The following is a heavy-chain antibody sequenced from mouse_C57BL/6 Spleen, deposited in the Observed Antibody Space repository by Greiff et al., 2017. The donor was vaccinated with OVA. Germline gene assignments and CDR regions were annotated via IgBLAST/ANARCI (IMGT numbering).Heavy chain of an antibody. CDR2: IYPGDGDT. CDR1: GYAFSSSW. V-gene: IGHV1-82*01. D-gene: IGHD1-1*01. Sequence: VQLQQSGPELVKPGASVKISCKASGYAFSSSWMNWVKQRPGKGLEWIGRIYPGDGDTNYNGKFKGKATLTADKSSSTAYMQLSSLTSEDSAVYFCAEGGITTVVASDAMDYWGQGTSVTVSS. CDR3: AEGGITTVVASDAMDY. J-gene: IGHJ4*01.